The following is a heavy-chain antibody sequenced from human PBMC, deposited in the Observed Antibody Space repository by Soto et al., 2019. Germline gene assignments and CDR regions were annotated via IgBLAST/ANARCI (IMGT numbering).Heavy chain of an antibody. CDR3: ARVGASSGWYYYYYYGMDV. J-gene: IGHJ6*02. V-gene: IGHV1-2*02. D-gene: IGHD6-19*01. CDR2: INPNSGGT. Sequence: ASVKVSCKASGYTFTGYYMHWVRQAPGQGLEWMGWINPNSGGTNYAQKFQGRVTMTSDTSISTAYMELSRLRSDDTAVYYCARVGASSGWYYYYYYGMDVWGQGTTVTVSS. CDR1: GYTFTGYY.